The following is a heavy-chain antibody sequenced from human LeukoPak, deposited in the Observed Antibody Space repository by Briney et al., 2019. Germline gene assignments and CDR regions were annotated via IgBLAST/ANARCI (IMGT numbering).Heavy chain of an antibody. Sequence: LSLTCAVYGGSFSGYYWSWIRQPPGKGLEWVSYISSSGSTIYYADSVKGRFTIARDNAKNSLYLQMNSLRAEDTAVYYCAELGITMIGGVWGKGTTVTISS. CDR1: GGSFSGYY. CDR2: ISSSGSTI. J-gene: IGHJ6*04. V-gene: IGHV3-11*04. CDR3: AELGITMIGGV. D-gene: IGHD3-10*02.